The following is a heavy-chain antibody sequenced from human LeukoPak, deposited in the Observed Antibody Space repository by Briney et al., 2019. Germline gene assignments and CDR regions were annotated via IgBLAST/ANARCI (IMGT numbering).Heavy chain of an antibody. J-gene: IGHJ6*04. CDR1: GGSISSYY. CDR2: IYYSGST. D-gene: IGHD6-19*01. CDR3: ARGGGGAVAGRRSYYYYGMHV. V-gene: IGHV4-59*01. Sequence: SETLSLTCTVSGGSISSYYWSWIRQPPGKGLEWIGYIYYSGSTNYNPSLKSRVTISVDTSKNQFSLKLSSVTAADTAVYYCARGGGGAVAGRRSYYYYGMHVWGKGTTVTVSS.